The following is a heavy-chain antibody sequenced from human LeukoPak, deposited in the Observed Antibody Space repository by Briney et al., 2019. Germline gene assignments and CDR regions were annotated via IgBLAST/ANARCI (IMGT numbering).Heavy chain of an antibody. V-gene: IGHV3-48*03. Sequence: GGSLRLSCAASGFTFSSYEMNWVRQAPGKGLEWVSYISSSGSTIYYADSVKGRFTISRDNAKNSLYLQTNSLRAEDTAVYYCARGGTLEYFQHWGQGTLVTVSS. CDR3: ARGGTLEYFQH. J-gene: IGHJ1*01. CDR1: GFTFSSYE. CDR2: ISSSGSTI.